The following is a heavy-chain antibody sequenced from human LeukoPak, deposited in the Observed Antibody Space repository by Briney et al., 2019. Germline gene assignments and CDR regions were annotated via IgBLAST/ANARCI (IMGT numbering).Heavy chain of an antibody. CDR1: GGSISSYY. Sequence: SETLSLTCTVSGGSISSYYWSWIRQPAGKGLGWIGRIYTSGSTNYNPSLKSRVTMSVDTSKNQFSLKLSSVTAADTAVYYCARGNTAMVWGWYFDLWGRGTLVTVSS. V-gene: IGHV4-4*07. CDR2: IYTSGST. J-gene: IGHJ2*01. D-gene: IGHD5-18*01. CDR3: ARGNTAMVWGWYFDL.